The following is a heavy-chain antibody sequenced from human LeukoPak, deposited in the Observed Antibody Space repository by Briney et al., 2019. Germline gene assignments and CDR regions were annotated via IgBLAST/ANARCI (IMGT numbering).Heavy chain of an antibody. Sequence: ASVKVSCKASGYTFTSYDINWVRQATGQGLEWMGWMNPNSGNTGYAQKFQGRVTMTRNTSISTAYMELSSLRSEDTAVYYCARGLPNCSGGSCYSVDAFDIWGQGTMVTVSS. J-gene: IGHJ3*02. CDR1: GYTFTSYD. CDR3: ARGLPNCSGGSCYSVDAFDI. CDR2: MNPNSGNT. D-gene: IGHD2-15*01. V-gene: IGHV1-8*01.